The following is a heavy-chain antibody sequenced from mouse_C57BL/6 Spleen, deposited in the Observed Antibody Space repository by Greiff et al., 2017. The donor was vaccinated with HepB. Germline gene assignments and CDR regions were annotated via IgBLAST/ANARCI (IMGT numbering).Heavy chain of an antibody. CDR3: AREGPITTVVGFDY. CDR1: GYAFSSYW. Sequence: QVHVKQSGAELVKPGASVKISCKASGYAFSSYWMNWVKQRPGKGLEWIGQIYPGDGDTNYNGKFKGKATLTADKSSSTAYMQRSSLTSEDSAVYFCAREGPITTVVGFDYWGQGTTLTVSS. D-gene: IGHD1-1*01. CDR2: IYPGDGDT. V-gene: IGHV1-80*01. J-gene: IGHJ2*01.